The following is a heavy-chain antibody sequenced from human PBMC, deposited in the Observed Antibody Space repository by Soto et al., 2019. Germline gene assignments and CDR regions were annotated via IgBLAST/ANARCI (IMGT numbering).Heavy chain of an antibody. Sequence: EQLQQWGAGLLKPSETLSLTCAVYGGFVSSGNYYWSWIRQPPGKGLEWIGEMSHSGGTHFNPSLKSRVPISVDTSKNQFSRKMCSVTAADTALYYCARVERGTATTVVDAFDIWGPGTMVTVSS. J-gene: IGHJ3*02. CDR1: GGFVSSGNYY. CDR2: MSHSGGT. V-gene: IGHV4-34*01. CDR3: ARVERGTATTVVDAFDI. D-gene: IGHD1-1*01.